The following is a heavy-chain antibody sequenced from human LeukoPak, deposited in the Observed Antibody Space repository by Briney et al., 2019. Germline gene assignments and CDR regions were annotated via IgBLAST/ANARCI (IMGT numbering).Heavy chain of an antibody. CDR2: ISYDGSNK. V-gene: IGHV3-30*18. CDR1: GFTFNTYA. Sequence: GRSLRLSCAASGFTFNTYAMHWVRQAPGKGLEWVAVISYDGSNKYYADSVKGRFTISRDNSKNTLYLQMNSLRAEDTAVYYCAKSRMGAKEKSEGRFGMDVWGQGTTVTVSS. J-gene: IGHJ6*02. CDR3: AKSRMGAKEKSEGRFGMDV. D-gene: IGHD1-26*01.